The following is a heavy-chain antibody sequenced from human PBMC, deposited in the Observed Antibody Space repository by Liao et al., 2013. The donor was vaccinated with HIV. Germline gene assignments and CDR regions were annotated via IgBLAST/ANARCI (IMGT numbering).Heavy chain of an antibody. V-gene: IGHV4-4*07. D-gene: IGHD1-26*01. Sequence: QVQLRESGPGLVKPSETLSLTCTVSGGSISNYYWSWIRQPAGKGLEWIGRIYSSGSANYNPSLKSRVTISVDTSKNQFSLKLSSVTAADTAVYYCARVLRGSGSYYRLRYFDYWGQGTLVTVSS. CDR2: IYSSGSA. J-gene: IGHJ4*02. CDR3: ARVLRGSGSYYRLRYFDY. CDR1: GGSISNYY.